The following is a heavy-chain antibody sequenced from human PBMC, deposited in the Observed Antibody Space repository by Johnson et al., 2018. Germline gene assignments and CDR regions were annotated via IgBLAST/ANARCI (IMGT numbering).Heavy chain of an antibody. D-gene: IGHD6-19*01. CDR2: ISSSSRYI. V-gene: IGHV3-21*01. Sequence: EVQLLETGGGLVKPGGSLRLSCAASGFTFSSYSINWVRQAPGKGLEWVSSISSSSRYIYYADSVKGRLTISRDNAKKSLYMQMNSLRAGDTAVYYCSTAVAASGAFDIWGQGTMVTVSS. J-gene: IGHJ3*02. CDR3: STAVAASGAFDI. CDR1: GFTFSSYS.